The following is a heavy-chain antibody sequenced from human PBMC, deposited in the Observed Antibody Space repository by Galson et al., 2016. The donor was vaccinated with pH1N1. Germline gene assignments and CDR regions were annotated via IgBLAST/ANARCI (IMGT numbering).Heavy chain of an antibody. V-gene: IGHV5-51*01. J-gene: IGHJ6*02. CDR1: GYSFTNYW. CDR3: AKQVTSCFGFYHYGMDV. D-gene: IGHD3-10*01. CDR2: IYPSDSDT. Sequence: QSGAEVKKPGESLKISCKGSGYSFTNYWIAWVRQMPGKGLEWMGIIYPSDSDTRYSPSFQGQVTIPADTSINTAYLQWSSLQASDTAVFYCAKQVTSCFGFYHYGMDVWGQGTAVTVSS.